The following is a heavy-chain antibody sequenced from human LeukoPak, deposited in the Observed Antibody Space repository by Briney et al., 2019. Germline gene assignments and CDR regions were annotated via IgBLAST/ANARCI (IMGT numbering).Heavy chain of an antibody. CDR2: IYYSGST. CDR3: ARGYYDSSGYYYGSGFDY. D-gene: IGHD3-22*01. V-gene: IGHV4-59*01. Sequence: PSETLSLTCTVSGGSISSYYWSWIRQLPGKGLEWIGYIYYSGSTNYNPSLKSRVTISVDTSKNQFSLKLSSVTAADTAVYYCARGYYDSSGYYYGSGFDYWGQGTLVTVSS. CDR1: GGSISSYY. J-gene: IGHJ4*02.